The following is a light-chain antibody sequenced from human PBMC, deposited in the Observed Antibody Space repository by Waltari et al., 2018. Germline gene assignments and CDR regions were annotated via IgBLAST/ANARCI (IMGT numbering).Light chain of an antibody. Sequence: EVVLTQSPVTLSLSAGERASLSCRASESVYKYLAWYQQRPGQPPRLLIYDTSNRAAGLPGRFSGRGYWTDFTLTITSLEAEDFAVYFCQQGSILPLTFGGGTRVEIK. CDR1: ESVYKY. CDR3: QQGSILPLT. V-gene: IGKV3-11*01. J-gene: IGKJ4*01. CDR2: DTS.